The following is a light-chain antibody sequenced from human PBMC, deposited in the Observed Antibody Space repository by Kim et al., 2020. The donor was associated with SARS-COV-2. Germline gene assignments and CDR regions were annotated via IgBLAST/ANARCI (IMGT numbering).Light chain of an antibody. CDR1: QDISNF. J-gene: IGKJ4*01. Sequence: DIQMTQSTSSLSASVGNRITITCQASQDISNFVSWFRQKPGKAPKVLIFDASNLKTGVPPRFSGGGPGTDFTFTISSLQPEDIATYFCQQYNDVPFGGGTKVDIK. CDR2: DAS. V-gene: IGKV1-33*01. CDR3: QQYNDVP.